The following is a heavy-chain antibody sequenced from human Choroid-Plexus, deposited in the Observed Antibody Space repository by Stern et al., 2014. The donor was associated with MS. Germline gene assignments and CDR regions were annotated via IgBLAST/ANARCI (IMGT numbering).Heavy chain of an antibody. CDR1: GFTLSDHY. J-gene: IGHJ4*02. V-gene: IGHV3-72*01. CDR2: IINKANSYPT. CDR3: VRVSGSSGSDF. Sequence: EVQLAQYGGGLVQPGGSLRLSCVASGFTLSDHYMDWVRQAPGKGLEWVGRIINKANSYPTQYAASVKGRFVITRDDSKNSLYLQMNSLKIEDTAVYYCVRVSGSSGSDFWGQGTLVSVSS. D-gene: IGHD6-19*01.